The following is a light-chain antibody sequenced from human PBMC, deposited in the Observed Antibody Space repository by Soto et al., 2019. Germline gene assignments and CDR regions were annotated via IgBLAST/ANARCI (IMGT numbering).Light chain of an antibody. Sequence: DIQMTQSPSSLSASVEDRVIITGRASHSISNHLNWYQQKPGKAPKLLIFDASSLQSGVPSRFSGSRSGPEFTLTISSLQPEDFATYYCQQSYSSPPTFGQGTKVDIK. CDR1: HSISNH. CDR3: QQSYSSPPT. J-gene: IGKJ1*01. CDR2: DAS. V-gene: IGKV1-39*01.